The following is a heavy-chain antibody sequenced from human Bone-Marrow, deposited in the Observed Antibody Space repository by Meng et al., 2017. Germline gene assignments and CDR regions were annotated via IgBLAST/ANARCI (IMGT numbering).Heavy chain of an antibody. CDR1: GCTFRNLW. D-gene: IGHD6-13*01. CDR2: IKSKVNGGTT. Sequence: GESLKISCVASGCTFRNLWMTWVRQAPGKGLEWVGRIKSKVNGGTTDFAAPVKGRFTNSRDDTENTLYLQMNRLKTEDTAVYFCATGAAAADHWGQGTLVTVSS. CDR3: ATGAAAADH. J-gene: IGHJ4*02. V-gene: IGHV3-15*01.